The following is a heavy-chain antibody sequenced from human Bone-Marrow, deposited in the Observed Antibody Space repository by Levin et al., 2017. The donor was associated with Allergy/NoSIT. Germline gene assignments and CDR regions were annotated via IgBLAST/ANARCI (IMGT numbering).Heavy chain of an antibody. CDR2: IYYSGST. Sequence: SETLSLTCTVSGGSISSGDYYWSWIRQPPGKGLEWIGYIYYSGSTYYNPSLKSRVTISVDTSKNQFSLKLSSVTAADTAVYYCARTEDTIHADYWGQGTLVTVSS. J-gene: IGHJ4*02. V-gene: IGHV4-30-4*01. CDR1: GGSISSGDYY. D-gene: IGHD2/OR15-2a*01. CDR3: ARTEDTIHADY.